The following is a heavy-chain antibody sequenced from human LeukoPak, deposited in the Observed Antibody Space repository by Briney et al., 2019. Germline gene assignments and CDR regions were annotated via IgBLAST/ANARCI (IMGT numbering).Heavy chain of an antibody. CDR3: AKDIGFDWLFLFDY. CDR1: GFTFDDYA. J-gene: IGHJ4*02. Sequence: GGSLRLSCAASGFTFDDYAMHWVRQAPGKGLEWVSGISWNSGSIGYADSVKGRFTISRDNAKNSLYLQMNSPRAEDTALYYCAKDIGFDWLFLFDYWGQGTLVTVSS. D-gene: IGHD3-9*01. CDR2: ISWNSGSI. V-gene: IGHV3-9*01.